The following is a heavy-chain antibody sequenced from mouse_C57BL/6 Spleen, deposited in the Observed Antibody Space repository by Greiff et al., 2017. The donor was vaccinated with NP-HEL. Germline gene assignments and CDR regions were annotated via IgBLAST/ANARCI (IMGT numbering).Heavy chain of an antibody. Sequence: EVQRVESGPELVKPGASVKISCKASGYSFTGYYMNWVKQSPEKSLEWIGEINPSTGGTTYNQKFKAKATLTVDKSSSTAYMQLKSLTSEDSAVYYCARGDYGNYLEGGYWGQGTTLTVSS. CDR1: GYSFTGYY. V-gene: IGHV1-42*01. CDR3: ARGDYGNYLEGGY. CDR2: INPSTGGT. D-gene: IGHD2-1*01. J-gene: IGHJ2*01.